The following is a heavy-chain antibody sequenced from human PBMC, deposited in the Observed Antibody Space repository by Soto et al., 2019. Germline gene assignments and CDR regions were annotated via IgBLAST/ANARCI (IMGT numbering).Heavy chain of an antibody. CDR1: GFYFSSHA. CDR3: ASRSSGWYFDY. CDR2: IRGSGGST. Sequence: GRSMRLSCAASGFYFSSHAMNCVRQAPGKGLECVSVIRGSGGSTYYADSVKCRFTISRDNSKNTLYLQMISLRAEDAAVYYCASRSSGWYFDYWGQGTLVTVSS. J-gene: IGHJ4*02. D-gene: IGHD6-19*01. V-gene: IGHV3-23*01.